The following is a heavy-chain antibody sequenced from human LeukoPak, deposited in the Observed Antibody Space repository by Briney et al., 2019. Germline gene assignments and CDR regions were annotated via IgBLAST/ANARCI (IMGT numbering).Heavy chain of an antibody. Sequence: GGSLRLSCAASGFTFSSYAMSWVRQAPGKGLEWVSAVSGSGGSTYYADSVKGRFTISRDNSKNTLYLQMNSLRAEDTAVYYCAKVKGDLYYFDYWGQGTLVTVSS. CDR3: AKVKGDLYYFDY. D-gene: IGHD3-16*01. V-gene: IGHV3-23*01. CDR2: VSGSGGST. CDR1: GFTFSSYA. J-gene: IGHJ4*02.